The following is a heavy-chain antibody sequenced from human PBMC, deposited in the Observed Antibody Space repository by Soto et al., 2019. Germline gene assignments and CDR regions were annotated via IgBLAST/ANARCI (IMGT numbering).Heavy chain of an antibody. CDR1: GFTFSSYA. V-gene: IGHV3-23*01. Sequence: RGSLRLSCAASGFTFSSYAMSWVRQAPGKGLEWVSAISGSGGSTYYADSVKGRFTISRDNSKNTLYLQMNSLRAEDTAVYYCAKDPPHIAAAAQSFDFWGQGTRATV. J-gene: IGHJ4*02. CDR2: ISGSGGST. CDR3: AKDPPHIAAAAQSFDF. D-gene: IGHD6-13*01.